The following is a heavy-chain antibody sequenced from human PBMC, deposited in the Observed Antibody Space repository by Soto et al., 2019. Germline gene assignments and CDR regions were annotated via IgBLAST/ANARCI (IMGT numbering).Heavy chain of an antibody. Sequence: PSETLSLTCAVYGGSFSGYYWSWIRQPPGKGLEWIGEINHSGSTNYNPSLKSRVTISVDTSKNQFSLKLSSVTAADTAVYYCARGHSVLRFLEWLSNNNWFDPWGQGTLVTVSS. V-gene: IGHV4-34*01. CDR3: ARGHSVLRFLEWLSNNNWFDP. D-gene: IGHD3-3*01. J-gene: IGHJ5*02. CDR2: INHSGST. CDR1: GGSFSGYY.